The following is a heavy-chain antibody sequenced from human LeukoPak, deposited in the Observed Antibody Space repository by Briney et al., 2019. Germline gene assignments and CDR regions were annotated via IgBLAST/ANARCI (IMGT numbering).Heavy chain of an antibody. J-gene: IGHJ4*02. V-gene: IGHV4-34*01. CDR3: AREGYSGYTGY. D-gene: IGHD5-12*01. CDR2: IHHSGST. Sequence: SETLSLTCAVYGGSFSGCYWSWIRQPPGKGLEWIGEIHHSGSTNYNPSLKSRVTISVDTSKNQFSLKLSSVTAADTAVYYCAREGYSGYTGYWGQGTLVTVSS. CDR1: GGSFSGCY.